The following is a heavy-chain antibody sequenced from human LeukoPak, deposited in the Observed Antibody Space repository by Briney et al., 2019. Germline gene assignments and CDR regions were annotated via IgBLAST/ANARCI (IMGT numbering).Heavy chain of an antibody. V-gene: IGHV3-48*02. Sequence: GGSLRLSCAASGFTFSNAWMSWVRQAPGKGLEWVSYISSSSRSIYYADSVKGRFTISRDNANNSLSLQMNSLRDEDTAVYYCVLGSPFDYWGQGTLVTVSS. J-gene: IGHJ4*02. D-gene: IGHD3-10*01. CDR2: ISSSSRSI. CDR3: VLGSPFDY. CDR1: GFTFSNAW.